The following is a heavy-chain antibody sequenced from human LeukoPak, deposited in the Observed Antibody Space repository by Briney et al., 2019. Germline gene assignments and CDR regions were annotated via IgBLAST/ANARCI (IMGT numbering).Heavy chain of an antibody. Sequence: PGGSLRLPCAASGFTFSNYVLSWVRQAPGKGLELVSSVSSSGGSTPYADSVKGRFTISRDNAKNTLYLQMNSLRAEDTAVYYCARVYSGSSYSFDYWGQGTLVTVSS. J-gene: IGHJ4*02. CDR1: GFTFSNYV. D-gene: IGHD1-26*01. CDR2: VSSSGGST. CDR3: ARVYSGSSYSFDY. V-gene: IGHV3-23*01.